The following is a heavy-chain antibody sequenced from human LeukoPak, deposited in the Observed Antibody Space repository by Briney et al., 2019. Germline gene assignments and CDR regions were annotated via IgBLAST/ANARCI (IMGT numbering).Heavy chain of an antibody. J-gene: IGHJ5*02. CDR1: GGSFSGNN. Sequence: SETLSLTCAVYGGSFSGNNWSWIRQPPGKGLEWIGKINHSGGTNYNPSLKSRVTISVDTSKNQFSLKLNSITAADTAVYYCARGHGIEVAPTGWFDGWGQGILVTVSS. CDR3: ARGHGIEVAPTGWFDG. CDR2: INHSGGT. D-gene: IGHD6-19*01. V-gene: IGHV4-34*01.